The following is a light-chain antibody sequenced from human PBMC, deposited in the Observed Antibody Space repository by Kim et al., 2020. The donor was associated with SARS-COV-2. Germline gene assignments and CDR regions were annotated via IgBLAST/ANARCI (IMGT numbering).Light chain of an antibody. CDR1: SLRSYY. V-gene: IGLV3-19*01. Sequence: SSELTQDPAVSVALGQTVRITCQGDSLRSYYASWYQQKPGQAPVLVIYGKNNRPSGIPDRFSGSTSGNTASLTITGAQAEDEADYYRNSRDSSGNLWVFG. CDR2: GKN. CDR3: NSRDSSGNLWV. J-gene: IGLJ3*02.